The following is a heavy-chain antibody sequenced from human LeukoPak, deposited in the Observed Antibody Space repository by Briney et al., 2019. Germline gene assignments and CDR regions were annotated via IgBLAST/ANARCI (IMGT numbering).Heavy chain of an antibody. CDR2: LSHDGSNK. CDR1: GFTLSSYA. V-gene: IGHV3-30*04. Sequence: PGRSLRLSCVVSGFTLSSYAMHWVRQAPGKGLEWVAVLSHDGSNKYSADSVKGRFTISRDNSKNTLYLQMNSLRPEDTAVYYCARARSGWYLGQFDYWGQGTLVTVSS. D-gene: IGHD6-19*01. CDR3: ARARSGWYLGQFDY. J-gene: IGHJ4*02.